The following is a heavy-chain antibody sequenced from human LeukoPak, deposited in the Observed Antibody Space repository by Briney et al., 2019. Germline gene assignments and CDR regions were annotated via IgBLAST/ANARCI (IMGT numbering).Heavy chain of an antibody. J-gene: IGHJ6*03. D-gene: IGHD3-10*01. CDR1: GGSLSSGGYY. Sequence: SQTLSLTCTVSGGSLSSGGYYWSWIRQPPGKGLEWIGYIYHSGSTYYNPSLKSRVTISVDRSKNQFSLKLSSVTAADTAVYYCARVPRQVGFGGLSHPPVYYYYMDVWGKGTTVTVSS. V-gene: IGHV4-30-2*01. CDR2: IYHSGST. CDR3: ARVPRQVGFGGLSHPPVYYYYMDV.